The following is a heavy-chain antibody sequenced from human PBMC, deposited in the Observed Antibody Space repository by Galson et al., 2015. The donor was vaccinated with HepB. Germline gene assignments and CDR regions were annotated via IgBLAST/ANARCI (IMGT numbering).Heavy chain of an antibody. D-gene: IGHD1-26*01. CDR2: ISSSSSTI. CDR1: GFTFSSYS. V-gene: IGHV3-48*02. Sequence: SLRLSCAASGFTFSSYSMNWVRQAPGKGLEWVSYISSSSSTIYYADSVKGRFTISRDNAKNSLYLQMNSLRDEDTAVYYYARESGSYYYYYGMDVWGQGTTVTVSS. J-gene: IGHJ6*02. CDR3: ARESGSYYYYYGMDV.